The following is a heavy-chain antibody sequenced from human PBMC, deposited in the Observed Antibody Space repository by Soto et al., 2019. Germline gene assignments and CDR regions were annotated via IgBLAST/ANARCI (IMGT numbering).Heavy chain of an antibody. D-gene: IGHD6-6*01. J-gene: IGHJ5*02. Sequence: QVQLVQSGAEVKKPGASVKVSCKVSGHSFTSYGISWVRQAPGQGLEWMGWISAYNGNTNYTQNLQGRVTMTTDTSTYTAYIELRSLRSDDTAVYYCAIHYSRSSRWYDPWGQGTLVTVSS. CDR3: AIHYSRSSRWYDP. CDR1: GHSFTSYG. V-gene: IGHV1-18*01. CDR2: ISAYNGNT.